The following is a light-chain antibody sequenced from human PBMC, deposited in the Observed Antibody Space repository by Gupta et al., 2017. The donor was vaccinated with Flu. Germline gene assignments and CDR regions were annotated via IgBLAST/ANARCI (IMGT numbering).Light chain of an antibody. CDR3: QQYDDLPFT. J-gene: IGKJ4*01. Sequence: DIQMTQSPSSLSASVGDRVTITCQASHDITNYLNWYQQKPGEAPKLLIYDASDLETGVPSRFSGSGSGTDFTFTISNLQPEDFAVYYCQQYDDLPFTFGGGTKIEIK. V-gene: IGKV1-33*01. CDR2: DAS. CDR1: HDITNY.